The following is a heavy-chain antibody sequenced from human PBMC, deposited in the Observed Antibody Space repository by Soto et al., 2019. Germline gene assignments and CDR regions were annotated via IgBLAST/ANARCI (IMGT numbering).Heavy chain of an antibody. Sequence: SENLSLTCSVSGASVSSYYWSWFRQPVGKGLEWIGRIHSSGNLNYNPSLESRVTMSLDTSKNQFSLRLSSLTAADTALYLCARDVGKNYWGQGTRVTVSS. V-gene: IGHV4-4*07. CDR2: IHSSGNL. J-gene: IGHJ4*02. CDR1: GASVSSYY. D-gene: IGHD3-10*01. CDR3: ARDVGKNY.